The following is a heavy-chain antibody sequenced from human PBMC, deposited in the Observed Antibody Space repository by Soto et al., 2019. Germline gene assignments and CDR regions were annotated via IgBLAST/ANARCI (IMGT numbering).Heavy chain of an antibody. CDR1: GYSFTSYW. J-gene: IGHJ4*02. CDR3: ALATLSSGYSFSNFDY. D-gene: IGHD3-22*01. CDR2: IYPGDSDT. V-gene: IGHV5-51*01. Sequence: GESLKISCKGSGYSFTSYWIGWVRQMPGKGLEWMGIIYPGDSDTRYSPSFQGQVTISADKSISTAYLQWSSLKASDTAMYYCALATLSSGYSFSNFDYWGQGNLVTVSS.